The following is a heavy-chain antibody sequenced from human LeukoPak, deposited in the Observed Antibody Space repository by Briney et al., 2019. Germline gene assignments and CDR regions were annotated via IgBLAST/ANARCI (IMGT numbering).Heavy chain of an antibody. Sequence: SETLSLTCAVSGGSISSGGYSWSWIRQPPGKGLEWIGYIYHSGSTYYNPSLKSRVTISVDRSKNQFSLKLSSVTAADTAVYYCARATGYYDSSGYYNIPEGGWFDPWGQGTLVTVSS. J-gene: IGHJ5*02. D-gene: IGHD3-22*01. CDR1: GGSISSGGYS. V-gene: IGHV4-30-2*01. CDR2: IYHSGST. CDR3: ARATGYYDSSGYYNIPEGGWFDP.